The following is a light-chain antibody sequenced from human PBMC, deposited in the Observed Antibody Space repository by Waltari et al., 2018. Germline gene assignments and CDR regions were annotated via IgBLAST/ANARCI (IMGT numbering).Light chain of an antibody. J-gene: IGLJ3*02. Sequence: QSALTQPPSASGSPGQSVTISCTGTSSDVGGYNYSSWYQQHPGKAPKPMIFEVSKRPPGVPDRFSGSKSGNTASLTVSGLQAEDEADYYCCSYAFSSNWVFGGGTKLTVL. CDR3: CSYAFSSNWV. V-gene: IGLV2-8*01. CDR2: EVS. CDR1: SSDVGGYNY.